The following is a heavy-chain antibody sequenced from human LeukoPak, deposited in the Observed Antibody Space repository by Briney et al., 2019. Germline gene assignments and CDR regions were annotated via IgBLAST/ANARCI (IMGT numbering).Heavy chain of an antibody. V-gene: IGHV3-15*07. CDR3: TIDPQPWLLGGYYYGMDV. Sequence: GGSLRLSCAASDFTFNKDWMNWVRQAPGKGLEWVGRIKSTVDGGTTDYAAPVKGRFTVSRDDSKKTLYLQMNSLKTEDTAVYYCTIDPQPWLLGGYYYGMDVWGQGTTVTVSS. CDR1: DFTFNKDW. CDR2: IKSTVDGGTT. J-gene: IGHJ6*02. D-gene: IGHD3-22*01.